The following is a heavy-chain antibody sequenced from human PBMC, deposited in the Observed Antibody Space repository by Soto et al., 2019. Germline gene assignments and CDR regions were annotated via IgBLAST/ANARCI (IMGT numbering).Heavy chain of an antibody. J-gene: IGHJ4*02. CDR3: ARGVVTGSLGLDYFDY. CDR2: IYHSGST. CDR1: GCSISSGGYS. V-gene: IGHV4-30-2*01. Sequence: PSATLSLPSTVSGCSISSGGYSWSWIRQPPGKGLEWIGYIYHSGSTYYNPSLKSRVTISVDRSKNQFSLKLSSVTAADTAVYYCARGVVTGSLGLDYFDYWGQGTLVTVSS. D-gene: IGHD2-21*02.